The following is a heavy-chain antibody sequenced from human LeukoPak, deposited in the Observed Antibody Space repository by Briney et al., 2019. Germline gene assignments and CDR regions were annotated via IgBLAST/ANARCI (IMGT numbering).Heavy chain of an antibody. CDR1: GFTFSDYY. Sequence: PGGSLRLSCAASGFTFSDYYMSWIRQAPGKGLEWVSYISSSGSTIYYADSVKGRFTISRDNAKNSLYLQMNSLRAEDTAVYYCARDPIFSDTSGYYFDYWGQGTLVTVAS. CDR2: ISSSGSTI. CDR3: ARDPIFSDTSGYYFDY. J-gene: IGHJ4*02. V-gene: IGHV3-11*04. D-gene: IGHD3-9*01.